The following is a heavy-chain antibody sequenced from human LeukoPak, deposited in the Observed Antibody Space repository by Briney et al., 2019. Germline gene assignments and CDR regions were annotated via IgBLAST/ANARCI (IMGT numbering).Heavy chain of an antibody. CDR3: ARDSGYRYADDY. J-gene: IGHJ4*02. V-gene: IGHV3-48*01. Sequence: PGGSLRLSCAASGFTFRSYAMQWVRQAPGKGLVWVSYITYNSGTIFYADSVKGRFTISRDNAKDSLYLQMSSLRAEDTAVYYCARDSGYRYADDYLGQGTLVTVCS. D-gene: IGHD5-18*01. CDR2: ITYNSGTI. CDR1: GFTFRSYA.